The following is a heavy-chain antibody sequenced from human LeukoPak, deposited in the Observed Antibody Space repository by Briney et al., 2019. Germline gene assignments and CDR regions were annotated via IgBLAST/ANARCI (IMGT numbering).Heavy chain of an antibody. V-gene: IGHV3-53*05. CDR3: AKASEVPAAIGAFDI. CDR2: IYAGGTT. J-gene: IGHJ3*02. D-gene: IGHD2-2*01. Sequence: GGSLRLSCAASGFTVSSSCMSWVRQAPGKGLEWVSVIYAGGTTYYPDSVKGRFTISRDNSKNTLYLQMDSLRSEDTAVYYCAKASEVPAAIGAFDIWGQGTMVTVSS. CDR1: GFTVSSSC.